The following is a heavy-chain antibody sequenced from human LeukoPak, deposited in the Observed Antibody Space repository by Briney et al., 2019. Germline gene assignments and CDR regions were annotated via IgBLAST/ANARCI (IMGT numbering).Heavy chain of an antibody. D-gene: IGHD3-22*01. V-gene: IGHV4-34*01. CDR1: GGPFSGYY. Sequence: SGTLSLTCAVYGGPFSGYYWSWIRQPPGKGLEWIGEINHSGSTNYNPSLKSRVTISVDTSKNQFSLKLSSVTAADTAVYYCARGVRYYYDSSGSNYYYFDYWGQGTLVTVSS. J-gene: IGHJ4*02. CDR3: ARGVRYYYDSSGSNYYYFDY. CDR2: INHSGST.